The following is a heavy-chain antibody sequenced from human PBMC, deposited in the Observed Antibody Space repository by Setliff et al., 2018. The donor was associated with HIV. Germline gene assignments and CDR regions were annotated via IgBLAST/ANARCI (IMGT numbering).Heavy chain of an antibody. V-gene: IGHV1-24*01. CDR3: AKDNREGVGTPYYFDY. Sequence: GASVKVSCKVSGYTLTKLSMHWVRQAPEKGLEWMGGFDPELGETFFAQNFRGRLTMTQATSTDTAYMELTSLRSDDTAMYYCAKDNREGVGTPYYFDYWGQGTQVTVSS. J-gene: IGHJ4*02. CDR1: GYTLTKLS. D-gene: IGHD1-26*01. CDR2: FDPELGET.